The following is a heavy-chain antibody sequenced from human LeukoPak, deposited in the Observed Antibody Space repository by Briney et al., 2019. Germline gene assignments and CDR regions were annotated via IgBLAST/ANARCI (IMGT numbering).Heavy chain of an antibody. D-gene: IGHD5/OR15-5a*01. V-gene: IGHV3-23*01. J-gene: IGHJ4*02. CDR1: GFTFSNYA. Sequence: HPGVSLRLSCAASGFTFSNYAMTWVRQAPGKGLEWVSIISTSGSDTFYADSVKGRFTISRDNFKNILSLQMNRLRVEDTAVYYCAKGRALVSSRTYYFDSWGQGALVTVSS. CDR3: AKGRALVSSRTYYFDS. CDR2: ISTSGSDT.